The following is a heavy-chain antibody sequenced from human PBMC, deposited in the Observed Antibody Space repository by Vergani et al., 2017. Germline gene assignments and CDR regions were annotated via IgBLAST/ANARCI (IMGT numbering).Heavy chain of an antibody. J-gene: IGHJ6*03. CDR3: EKEVGGGYSPFYYYMDV. CDR2: ISWNSGAV. CDR1: GITFWKFG. Sequence: EVDLVESGGGLAQPGGSLRLSCEASGITFWKFGMHWVWQGPGKGLEWVSGISWNSGAVDYADSVRGRFTISSDNAKNSLFLEMNSLRFEDTAVYYFEKEVGGGYSPFYYYMDVWGKGTTVTVSS. D-gene: IGHD5-18*01. V-gene: IGHV3-9*01.